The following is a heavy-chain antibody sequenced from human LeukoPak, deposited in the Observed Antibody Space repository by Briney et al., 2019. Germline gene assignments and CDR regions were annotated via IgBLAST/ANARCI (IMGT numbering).Heavy chain of an antibody. CDR2: ISSSGSTI. D-gene: IGHD3-10*02. J-gene: IGHJ6*04. V-gene: IGHV3-11*04. Sequence: GGSLRLSCAASGFTFRDYYMHWVRQAPGKGLEWVSYISSSGSTIYYADSVKGRFTISRDNAKNSLYLQMNSLRAEDTAVYYCAELGITMIGGVWGKGTTVTISS. CDR1: GFTFRDYY. CDR3: AELGITMIGGV.